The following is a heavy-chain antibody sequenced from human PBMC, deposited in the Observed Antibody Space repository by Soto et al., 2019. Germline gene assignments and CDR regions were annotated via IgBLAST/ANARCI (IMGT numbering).Heavy chain of an antibody. J-gene: IGHJ3*01. V-gene: IGHV4-39*01. D-gene: IGHD4-17*01. CDR1: GGSISSSTYN. Sequence: SETLSLTCTVSGGSISSSTYNWGWIRQPPGKRLEWIGNIYYSGSPYYNPSLKSRVTISVDTSRNQLSLKLSSVTAADTAVYYCARSPTAVTTPRRDTFDVWGQGAMVTVSS. CDR3: ARSPTAVTTPRRDTFDV. CDR2: IYYSGSP.